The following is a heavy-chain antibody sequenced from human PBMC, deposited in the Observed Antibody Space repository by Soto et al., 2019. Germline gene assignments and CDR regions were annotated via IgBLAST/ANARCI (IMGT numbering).Heavy chain of an antibody. J-gene: IGHJ4*02. V-gene: IGHV3-73*01. CDR2: IRSKANSYAT. D-gene: IGHD3-22*01. Sequence: LRLSCAASGFTFSGSAMHWVRQASGKGLEWVGRIRSKANSYATAYAASVKGRFTISRDDSKNTAYLQMNSLKTEDTAVYYCTRPYYYDSSGYYNYWGQGTLVTVSS. CDR3: TRPYYYDSSGYYNY. CDR1: GFTFSGSA.